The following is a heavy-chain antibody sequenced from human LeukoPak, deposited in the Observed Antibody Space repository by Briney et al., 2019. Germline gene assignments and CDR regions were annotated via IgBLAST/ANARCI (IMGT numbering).Heavy chain of an antibody. J-gene: IGHJ4*02. V-gene: IGHV3-30-3*01. CDR1: GFIFANYA. CDR3: ARNGGSYSCFDS. Sequence: GRSLRLSCAASGFIFANYAMHWVRQAPGKGLEWVALISNDGSDKFYANSVKGRFTISRDNSDNTLYMQMNSLRAEDTAVYYCARNGGSYSCFDSWGQGTLVTVST. D-gene: IGHD1-26*01. CDR2: ISNDGSDK.